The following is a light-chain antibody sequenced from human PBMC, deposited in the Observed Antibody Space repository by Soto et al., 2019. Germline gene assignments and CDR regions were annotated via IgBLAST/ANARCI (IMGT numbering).Light chain of an antibody. CDR3: QQYNKWPIT. CDR2: GAS. Sequence: IVLTQSAASLSVSPGEGATLSCRASQNVNNLLAWYQQKPGRPPRLLIYGASTRATGIPARFSGSGSGTEFTLSISSLQSEDFAVYYCQQYNKWPITFGLGTRLE. CDR1: QNVNNL. J-gene: IGKJ5*01. V-gene: IGKV3-15*01.